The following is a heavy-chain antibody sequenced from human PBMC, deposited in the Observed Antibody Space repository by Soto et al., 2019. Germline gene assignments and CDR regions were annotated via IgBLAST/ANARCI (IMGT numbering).Heavy chain of an antibody. D-gene: IGHD3-22*01. J-gene: IGHJ4*02. CDR3: ARGSSSGYYYLFDY. CDR2: INPNSGGT. V-gene: IGHV1-2*02. Sequence: GASVKVSCKASGYTFTGYYMHWVRRAPGQGLEWMGWINPNSGGTNYAQKFQGRVTMTRDTSISTAYMELSRLRSDDTAVYYCARGSSSGYYYLFDYWGQGTLVTVSS. CDR1: GYTFTGYY.